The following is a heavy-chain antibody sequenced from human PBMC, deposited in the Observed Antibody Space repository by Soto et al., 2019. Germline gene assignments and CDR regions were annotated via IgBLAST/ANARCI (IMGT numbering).Heavy chain of an antibody. Sequence: ASVKVSCKVSGYTLTELSMHWVRQAPGKGLEWMGGFDPEDGETIYAQKFQGRVTMTEGTSTDTAYMELSSLRSEDTAVYYCAALLPPYGMDVWGQGTTVTVS. V-gene: IGHV1-24*01. CDR1: GYTLTELS. CDR2: FDPEDGET. J-gene: IGHJ6*02. D-gene: IGHD3-10*01. CDR3: AALLPPYGMDV.